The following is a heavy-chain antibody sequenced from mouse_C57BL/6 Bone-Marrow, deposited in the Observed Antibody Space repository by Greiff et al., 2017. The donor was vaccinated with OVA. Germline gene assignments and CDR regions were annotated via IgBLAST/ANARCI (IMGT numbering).Heavy chain of an antibody. V-gene: IGHV14-4*01. J-gene: IGHJ1*03. CDR1: GFNIKDDY. Sequence: VQLKESGAELVRPGASVKLSCTASGFNIKDDYMHWVQQRPEQGLEWIGWIDPENGDTEYASKFQGKATITADTASNTAYLQLSSLTSEDTAVYYCTTVVPWYFDVWGTGTTVTVSS. CDR3: TTVVPWYFDV. D-gene: IGHD1-1*01. CDR2: IDPENGDT.